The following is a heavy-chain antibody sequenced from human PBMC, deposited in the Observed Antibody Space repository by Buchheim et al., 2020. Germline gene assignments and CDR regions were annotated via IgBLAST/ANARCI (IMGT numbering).Heavy chain of an antibody. CDR2: INHSGST. D-gene: IGHD3-22*01. J-gene: IGHJ4*02. CDR1: GGSFSGYY. Sequence: QVQLQQWGAGLLKPSETLSLTCAVYGGSFSGYYWSWIRQPPGKGLEWIGEINHSGSTNYNPSLKSRVTISVDTSKNQFSLKLSSVTAADTAVYYCASQYYYDSSGYYYGYWGQGTL. V-gene: IGHV4-34*01. CDR3: ASQYYYDSSGYYYGY.